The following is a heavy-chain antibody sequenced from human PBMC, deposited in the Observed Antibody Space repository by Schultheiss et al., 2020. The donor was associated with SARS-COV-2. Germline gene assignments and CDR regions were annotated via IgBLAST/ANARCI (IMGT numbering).Heavy chain of an antibody. D-gene: IGHD4-11*01. CDR2: IYYSGST. Sequence: SETLSLTCTVSGGSISSYYWSWIRQPPGKGLEWIGYIYYSGSTNYNPSLKSRVTMSVDTSKNQFSLKLSSVTAADTAVYYCARRHDYRPPGGFDLWGRGTLVTVSS. CDR1: GGSISSYY. CDR3: ARRHDYRPPGGFDL. J-gene: IGHJ2*01. V-gene: IGHV4-59*12.